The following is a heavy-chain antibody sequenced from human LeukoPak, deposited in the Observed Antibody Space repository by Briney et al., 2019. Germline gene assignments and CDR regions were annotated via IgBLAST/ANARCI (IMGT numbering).Heavy chain of an antibody. CDR2: ITSSSSHI. J-gene: IGHJ6*03. CDR3: ARVMMGATVTTFHYYCMDV. D-gene: IGHD4-11*01. V-gene: IGHV3-21*01. Sequence: PGGSLRLSCAACGFTFSHYSIDWVRQAPGKGLERVASITSSSSHIYYADSVKGRFTISRGNAKNEVYLQMNSLRAEDTAIYYCARVMMGATVTTFHYYCMDVWGVGTTVTVSS. CDR1: GFTFSHYS.